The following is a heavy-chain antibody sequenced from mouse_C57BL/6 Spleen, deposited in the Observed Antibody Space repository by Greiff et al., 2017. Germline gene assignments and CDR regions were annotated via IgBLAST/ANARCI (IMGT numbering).Heavy chain of an antibody. CDR1: GYAFSSYW. CDR2: IYPGDGDT. V-gene: IGHV1-80*01. CDR3: GRSDDYDAPFAY. Sequence: VQLQQSGAELVKPGASVKISCKASGYAFSSYWMNWVKQRPGKGLEWIGQIYPGDGDTNYNGKFKGKATLTADKSSSTAYMQLSSLTSEDSAVYFCGRSDDYDAPFAYGAQGTLVPVSA. D-gene: IGHD2-4*01. J-gene: IGHJ3*01.